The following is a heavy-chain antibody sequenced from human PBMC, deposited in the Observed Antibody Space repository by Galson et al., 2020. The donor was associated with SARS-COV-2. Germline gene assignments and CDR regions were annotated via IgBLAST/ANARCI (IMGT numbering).Heavy chain of an antibody. CDR2: IYYSGNT. Sequence: ASETLSLTCTVSGGCISPYYWSWIRQPPGKGLEWIGYIYYSGNTNYNPSLKSRLTISIDRSKNQFSLKLSSVTAADTAVYYCARFWGGFDIWGQGTMVSVSS. J-gene: IGHJ3*02. D-gene: IGHD7-27*01. V-gene: IGHV4-59*08. CDR3: ARFWGGFDI. CDR1: GGCISPYY.